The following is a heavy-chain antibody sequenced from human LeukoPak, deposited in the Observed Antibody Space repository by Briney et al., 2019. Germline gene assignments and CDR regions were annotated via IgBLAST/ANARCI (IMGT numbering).Heavy chain of an antibody. CDR3: ARDSGQQETIDY. CDR2: ISYDGSNK. V-gene: IGHV3-30*04. Sequence: GRSLRLSCAASGFTFSSYAMHWVRQAPGKGLGWVAVISYDGSNKYYADSVKGRFTISRDNSKNTLYLQMNSLRAEDTAVYYCARDSGQQETIDYWGQGTLVTVSS. D-gene: IGHD6-13*01. CDR1: GFTFSSYA. J-gene: IGHJ4*02.